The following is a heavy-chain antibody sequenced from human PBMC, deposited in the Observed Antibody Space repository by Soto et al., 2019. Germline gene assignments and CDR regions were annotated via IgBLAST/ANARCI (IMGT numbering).Heavy chain of an antibody. V-gene: IGHV3-48*02. J-gene: IGHJ5*02. CDR1: GFTFSSYS. CDR3: ARDYIYKNLAWFDP. CDR2: ISSSSSTI. D-gene: IGHD3-10*01. Sequence: PGGSLRLSCAASGFTFSSYSMNWVRQAPGKGLEWVSYISSSSSTIYYADSVKGRFTISRDNAKNSLYLQMNSLRDEDTAVYYCARDYIYKNLAWFDPWGQGTLVTVSS.